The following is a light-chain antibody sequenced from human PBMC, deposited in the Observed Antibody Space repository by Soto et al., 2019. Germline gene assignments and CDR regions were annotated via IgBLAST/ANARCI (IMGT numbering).Light chain of an antibody. CDR3: QQRHNWPLT. CDR2: DTF. CDR1: QSVRNY. J-gene: IGKJ4*01. V-gene: IGKV3-11*01. Sequence: EIVLTQSPATLSLSPGERATLSCRASQSVRNYLAWYQQKPGQAPRLLIYDTFNSATGFPDRFSGSGSGTDFTLTISSLEPEDFAVYYCQQRHNWPLTFGGGTKVEIK.